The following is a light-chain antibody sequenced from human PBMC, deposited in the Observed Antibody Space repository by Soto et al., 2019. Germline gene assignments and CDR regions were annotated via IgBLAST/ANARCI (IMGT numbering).Light chain of an antibody. CDR2: GAS. Sequence: DIQMTQSPSSLSASVGERVAITCGSSQSISDYLNWYQQKPGKALKLLIYGASNLQSSVPPRFSGSASGSEFILTISGLQPGDSAIYFCQHSYSLPLTFGPGTKVDV. V-gene: IGKV1-39*01. J-gene: IGKJ3*01. CDR3: QHSYSLPLT. CDR1: QSISDY.